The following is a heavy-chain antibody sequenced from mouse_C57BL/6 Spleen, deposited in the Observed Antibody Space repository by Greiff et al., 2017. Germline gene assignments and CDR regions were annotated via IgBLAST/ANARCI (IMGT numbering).Heavy chain of an antibody. D-gene: IGHD2-4*01. CDR1: GFTFSSYA. V-gene: IGHV5-4*01. J-gene: IGHJ4*01. Sequence: DVKLVESGGGLVKPGGSLKLSCAASGFTFSSYAMSWVRQTPEKRLEWVATISDGGSYTYYPDNVKGRFTISRDNAKNNLYLQMSHLKSEDTAMYYCARESGYDYDEFYAMDYWGQGTSVTVSS. CDR3: ARESGYDYDEFYAMDY. CDR2: ISDGGSYT.